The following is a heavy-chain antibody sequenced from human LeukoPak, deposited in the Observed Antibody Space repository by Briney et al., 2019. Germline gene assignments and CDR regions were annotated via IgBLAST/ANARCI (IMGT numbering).Heavy chain of an antibody. CDR2: ITSSGNFI. D-gene: IGHD3-10*02. CDR3: AELGITMIGGV. V-gene: IGHV3-21*01. Sequence: GGSLRLSCAASGFTFSSYSMNWVRQAPGKALEWVSSITSSGNFIDYADSIKGRFTISRDNTKNSLYLQMNSLRAEDTAVYYCAELGITMIGGVWGKGTTVTISS. J-gene: IGHJ6*04. CDR1: GFTFSSYS.